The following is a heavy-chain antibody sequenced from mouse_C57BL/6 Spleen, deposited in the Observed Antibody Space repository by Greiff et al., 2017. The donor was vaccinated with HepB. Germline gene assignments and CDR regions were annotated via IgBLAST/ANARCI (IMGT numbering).Heavy chain of an antibody. CDR3: ARDDYDPFAY. CDR2: ISSGSSTI. V-gene: IGHV5-17*01. Sequence: EVKLQESGGGLVKPGGSLKLSCAASGFTFSDYGMHWVRQAPEKGLEWVAYISSGSSTIYYADTVKGRFTISRDNAKNTLFLQMTSLRSEDTAMYYCARDDYDPFAYWGQETLVTVSA. CDR1: GFTFSDYG. J-gene: IGHJ3*01. D-gene: IGHD2-4*01.